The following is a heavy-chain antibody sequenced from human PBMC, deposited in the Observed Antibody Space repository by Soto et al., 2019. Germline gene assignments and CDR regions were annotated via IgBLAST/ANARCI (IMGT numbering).Heavy chain of an antibody. J-gene: IGHJ4*02. CDR2: IYYSGST. CDR3: ARGYSSGWYAFDY. D-gene: IGHD6-19*01. Sequence: SETLSLTCTVSGGSVSSGSYYWSWIRQPPGKGLEWIGYIYYSGSTNYNPSLKSRVTISVDTSKNQFSLKLSSVTAADTAVYYCARGYSSGWYAFDYWGQGILVTVSS. CDR1: GGSVSSGSYY. V-gene: IGHV4-61*01.